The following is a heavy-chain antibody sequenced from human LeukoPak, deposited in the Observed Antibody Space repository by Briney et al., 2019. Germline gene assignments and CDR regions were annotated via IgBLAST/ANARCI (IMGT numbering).Heavy chain of an antibody. Sequence: GGSLRLSCAASGFTFSSYEMNWVRQAPGKGLEWVSYISSSGSTIYYADSVKGRFTISRDNAKNSLYLQMNSLRAEDTAVYYCAGPRGCGSATCNNFDYWGQGTLVTVSS. V-gene: IGHV3-48*03. D-gene: IGHD2-15*01. CDR1: GFTFSSYE. CDR3: AGPRGCGSATCNNFDY. CDR2: ISSSGSTI. J-gene: IGHJ4*02.